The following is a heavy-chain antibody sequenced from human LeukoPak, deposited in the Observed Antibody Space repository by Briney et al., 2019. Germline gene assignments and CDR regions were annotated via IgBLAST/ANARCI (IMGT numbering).Heavy chain of an antibody. D-gene: IGHD3-10*01. CDR1: WLTVSGSY. Sequence: QPGGSLRLSCAASWLTVSGSYMNWVRQAPGKGLEWVSVLYSSGTTYYADSAKGRFTISRDNSKNTLYLQLNSLRAEDTAIYYCAQSRGAFDIWGQGTMVTVSS. J-gene: IGHJ3*02. V-gene: IGHV3-53*01. CDR3: AQSRGAFDI. CDR2: LYSSGTT.